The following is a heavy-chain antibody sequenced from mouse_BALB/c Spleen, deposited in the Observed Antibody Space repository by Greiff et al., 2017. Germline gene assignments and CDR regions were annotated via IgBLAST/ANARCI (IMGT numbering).Heavy chain of an antibody. V-gene: IGHV1S135*01. D-gene: IGHD1-1*01. CDR2: IDPYNGGT. CDR3: ATYYYGSNFYAMDY. CDR1: GYAFTSYN. Sequence: VQLQQSGPELVKPGASVKVSCKASGYAFTSYNMYWVKQSHGKSLEWIGYIDPYNGGTSYNQKFKGKATLTVDKSSSTAYMHLNSLTSEDSAVYYCATYYYGSNFYAMDYWGQGTSVTVSS. J-gene: IGHJ4*01.